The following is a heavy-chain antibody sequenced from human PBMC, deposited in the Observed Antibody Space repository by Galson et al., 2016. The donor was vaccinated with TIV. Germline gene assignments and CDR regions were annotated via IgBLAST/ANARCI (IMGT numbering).Heavy chain of an antibody. D-gene: IGHD3-3*01. CDR1: GFTFGNYW. V-gene: IGHV3-7*01. J-gene: IGHJ3*02. CDR3: ARLLEWTHGAFDT. CDR2: IDKDGNEK. Sequence: SLRLSCAASGFTFGNYWMSWVRQAPGKGLEWVANIDKDGNEKYYVDSVKGRFTISRDNAKNTLYLQMNSLRAEDMAIFYCARLLEWTHGAFDTWGQGTMVTVSA.